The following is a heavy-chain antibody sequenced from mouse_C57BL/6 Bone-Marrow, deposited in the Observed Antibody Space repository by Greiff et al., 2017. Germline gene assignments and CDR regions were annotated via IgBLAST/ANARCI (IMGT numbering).Heavy chain of an antibody. Sequence: EVHLVESGGGLVQPKGSLKLSCAASGFSFNTYAMNWVRQAPGQGLEWVARIRSKSNNYATYYADSVKDRFTISRDDSESMLYLQMNNLKTEDTAMYYCVRHGTRSYAMDYWGQGTSVTVSS. D-gene: IGHD1-3*01. J-gene: IGHJ4*01. CDR2: IRSKSNNYAT. V-gene: IGHV10-1*01. CDR3: VRHGTRSYAMDY. CDR1: GFSFNTYA.